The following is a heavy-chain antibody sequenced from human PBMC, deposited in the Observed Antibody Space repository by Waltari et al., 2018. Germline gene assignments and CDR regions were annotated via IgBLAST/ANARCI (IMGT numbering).Heavy chain of an antibody. CDR1: GGSFSGSY. D-gene: IGHD7-27*01. V-gene: IGHV4-34*01. Sequence: QVQLQQWGAGLLKPSETLSLTCAVSGGSFSGSYWSWIRQPPGKGLEWIGEINHSGSTNYNPSLNSRVTISVDTSKNQFSLKLSSVTAADTAVYYCARSRLGIFQNYFDYWGQGTLVTVSS. CDR3: ARSRLGIFQNYFDY. J-gene: IGHJ4*02. CDR2: INHSGST.